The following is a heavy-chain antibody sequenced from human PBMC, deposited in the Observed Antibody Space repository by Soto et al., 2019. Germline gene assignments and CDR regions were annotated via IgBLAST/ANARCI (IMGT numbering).Heavy chain of an antibody. CDR1: GGSISSSNW. D-gene: IGHD6-13*01. J-gene: IGHJ4*02. CDR2: IYHSGST. Sequence: SETLSLTCAVSGGSISSSNWWSWVRQPPGKGLEWIGEIYHSGSTNYNPSLKSRVTISVDKSKNQFSLKLSSVTAADTAVYYCASTVITKIAAAGNFDYWGQGTLVTVSS. CDR3: ASTVITKIAAAGNFDY. V-gene: IGHV4-4*02.